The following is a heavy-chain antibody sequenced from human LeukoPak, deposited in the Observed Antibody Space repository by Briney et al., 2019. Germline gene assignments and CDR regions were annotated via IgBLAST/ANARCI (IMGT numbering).Heavy chain of an antibody. CDR3: AKASTYYYDSSGSLDY. J-gene: IGHJ4*02. CDR2: ISWNSGGI. Sequence: GRSLRLSCAASGFTFDDYAMHWVWQAPGKGLEWVSGISWNSGGIGYADSVKGRFTISRDNAKNSLYLQMNSLRAEDTALYYCAKASTYYYDSSGSLDYWGQGTLVTVSS. CDR1: GFTFDDYA. V-gene: IGHV3-9*01. D-gene: IGHD3-22*01.